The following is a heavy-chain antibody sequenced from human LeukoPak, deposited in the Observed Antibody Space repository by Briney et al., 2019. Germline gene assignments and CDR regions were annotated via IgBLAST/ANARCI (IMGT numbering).Heavy chain of an antibody. CDR3: ARTYHTLSYYYYGMDV. J-gene: IGHJ6*02. CDR2: MNPNSGNT. D-gene: IGHD2-2*01. Sequence: ASVKVSCKAYGYTFTSYDINLVRQATGQGLEWMGWMNPNSGNTGYAQKFQGRVTMTRNTSISTAYMELSSLRSEDTAVYYCARTYHTLSYYYYGMDVWGQGTTVTVSS. V-gene: IGHV1-8*01. CDR1: GYTFTSYD.